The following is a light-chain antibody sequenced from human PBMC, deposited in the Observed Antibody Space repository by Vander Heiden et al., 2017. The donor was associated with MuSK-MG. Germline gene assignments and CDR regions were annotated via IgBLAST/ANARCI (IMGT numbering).Light chain of an antibody. V-gene: IGKV1-5*03. J-gene: IGKJ5*01. CDR3: QQYDTYST. CDR1: QNINTW. CDR2: KAS. Sequence: IQMTQSPSTLSASIGDRVTITCRASQNINTWLAWHQQKPGKAPKLLIYKASTLESGVPSRFTGSGSGTEFTLTISSLQPDDFATYYCQQYDTYSTFGQGTRLDIK.